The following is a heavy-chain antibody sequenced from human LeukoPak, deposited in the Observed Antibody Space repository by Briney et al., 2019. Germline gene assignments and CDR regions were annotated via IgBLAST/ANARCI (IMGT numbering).Heavy chain of an antibody. J-gene: IGHJ4*02. CDR1: GGSISSSNW. Sequence: SETLSLTCAVSGGSISSSNWWTWVRQPPGKGLEWIGEIYHRGSTNYNSSLKSRVTISVDKSKNQFSLQLTSVTAADTAVYYCARKRGYSYDSYFDYWGQGTLVTVSS. CDR3: ARKRGYSYDSYFDY. V-gene: IGHV4-4*02. CDR2: IYHRGST. D-gene: IGHD5-18*01.